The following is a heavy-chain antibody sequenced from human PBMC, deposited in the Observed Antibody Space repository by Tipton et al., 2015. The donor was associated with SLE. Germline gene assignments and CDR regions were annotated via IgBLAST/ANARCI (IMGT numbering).Heavy chain of an antibody. V-gene: IGHV3-33*05. D-gene: IGHD4-11*01. J-gene: IGHJ3*02. CDR1: GFTFSSHG. Sequence: SLRLSCAASGFTFSSHGMHWVRQAPGKGLEWVAVILFDGSNKYYADSVKGRFTISRDNSKNTLYLQMNSLRAEDTAVYYCARENSNYSAFDIWSQGTMVTVSS. CDR3: ARENSNYSAFDI. CDR2: ILFDGSNK.